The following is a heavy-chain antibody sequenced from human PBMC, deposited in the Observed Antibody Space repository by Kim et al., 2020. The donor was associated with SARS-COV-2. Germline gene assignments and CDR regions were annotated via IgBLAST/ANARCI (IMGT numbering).Heavy chain of an antibody. CDR3: AGSGFSFGYPIFY. CDR1: GYTFTTYY. D-gene: IGHD5-18*01. J-gene: IGHJ4*02. Sequence: ASVKVSCKASGYTFTTYYMHWVRQAPGQGLEWMGLINPSGDSTSNAQKFQGRITMTRDTSTSTAYMELSSLRSEDTAVYYCAGSGFSFGYPIFYWGQGTLVNVSS. CDR2: INPSGDST. V-gene: IGHV1-46*01.